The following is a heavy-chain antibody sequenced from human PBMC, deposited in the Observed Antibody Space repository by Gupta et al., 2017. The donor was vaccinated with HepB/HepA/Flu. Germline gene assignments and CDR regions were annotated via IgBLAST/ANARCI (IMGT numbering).Heavy chain of an antibody. D-gene: IGHD6-13*01. CDR3: ARARPGIAAAGTFGLDP. V-gene: IGHV3-30-3*01. CDR2: ISYDGSNK. J-gene: IGHJ5*02. Sequence: QVQLVESGGGVAQPGRSLRSSCAASGFTLRRYALHWVRQAPGKGLEWVAVISYDGSNKYYADSVKGRFTISRDNSKNTLYLQMNSLRAEDTAVYYCARARPGIAAAGTFGLDPWGQGTLVTVSS. CDR1: GFTLRRYA.